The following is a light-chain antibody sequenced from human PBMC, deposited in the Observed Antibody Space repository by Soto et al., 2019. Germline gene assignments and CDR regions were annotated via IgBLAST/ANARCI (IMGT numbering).Light chain of an antibody. CDR3: CSYAGSVV. Sequence: QSALTQPASVSGSPGQSIKISCTGTSSDVGSYNLVSWYQQHPGKAPKLMIYEGSKRPSGVSNRFSGSKSGNTASLTISVLQAEDEADYYCCSYAGSVVFGGGTKLTVL. V-gene: IGLV2-23*01. CDR1: SSDVGSYNL. CDR2: EGS. J-gene: IGLJ2*01.